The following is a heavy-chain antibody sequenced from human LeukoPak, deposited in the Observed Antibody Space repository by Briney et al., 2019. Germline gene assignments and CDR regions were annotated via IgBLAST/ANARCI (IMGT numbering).Heavy chain of an antibody. D-gene: IGHD3-9*01. CDR3: ARGLLRYFDWLSYPDAFDI. Sequence: SQTLSLTCAVSGGSISSGGYSWSWIRQPPGKGLEWIGYIYHSGSTYYNPSLKSRVTISVDRSKNQFSLKLSSVTAADTAVYNCARGLLRYFDWLSYPDAFDIWGQGTMVTVSS. CDR2: IYHSGST. V-gene: IGHV4-30-2*01. CDR1: GGSISSGGYS. J-gene: IGHJ3*02.